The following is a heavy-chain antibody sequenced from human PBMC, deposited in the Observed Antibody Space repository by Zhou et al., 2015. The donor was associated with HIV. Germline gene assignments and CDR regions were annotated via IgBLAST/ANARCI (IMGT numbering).Heavy chain of an antibody. V-gene: IGHV1-69*01. J-gene: IGHJ6*02. CDR1: GGTFSSYA. Sequence: QVQLVQSGAEVKKPGSSVKVSCKASGGTFSSYAISWVRQAPGQGLEWMGGIIPIFGTANYAQKFQGRVTITADESTSTAYMELSSLRSEDTAVYYCARRGEDSSGYSLLYYYYGMDVWGQGTTVTVSS. CDR3: ARRGEDSSGYSLLYYYYGMDV. CDR2: IIPIFGTA. D-gene: IGHD3-22*01.